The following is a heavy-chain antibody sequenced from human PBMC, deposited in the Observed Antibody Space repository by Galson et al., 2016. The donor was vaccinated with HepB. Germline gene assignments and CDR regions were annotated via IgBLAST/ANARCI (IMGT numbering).Heavy chain of an antibody. J-gene: IGHJ4*02. CDR1: GFTFSDYA. Sequence: SLRLSCAASGFTFSDYALNWVRQAPGKGLEWVSTISGRGGGTYYADSVKGRFTISRDNSKNTLFLQMNSLRAEDTARYYCAKGAPYYYDSSGCYGPGDFWGQGTQVTVSS. V-gene: IGHV3-23*01. CDR3: AKGAPYYYDSSGCYGPGDF. D-gene: IGHD3-22*01. CDR2: ISGRGGGT.